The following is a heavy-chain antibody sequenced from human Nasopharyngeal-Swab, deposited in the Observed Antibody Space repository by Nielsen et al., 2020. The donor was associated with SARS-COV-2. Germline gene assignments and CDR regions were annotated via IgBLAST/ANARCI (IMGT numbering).Heavy chain of an antibody. D-gene: IGHD1-1*01. CDR2: ISSSNNYI. CDR3: ARLGTESYHYYSLDV. V-gene: IGHV3-21*01. CDR1: GFTFSIYS. J-gene: IGHJ6*02. Sequence: GGSLRLSCAASGFTFSIYSMNWVRQAPVKGLEWVSSISSSNNYIYYEDSVKGRFTISRDNTKKSLYLQMNSLRAEDTAVYYCARLGTESYHYYSLDVWGHGTAVTVSS.